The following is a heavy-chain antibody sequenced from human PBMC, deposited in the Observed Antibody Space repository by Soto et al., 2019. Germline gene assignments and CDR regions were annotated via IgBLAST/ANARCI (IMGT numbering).Heavy chain of an antibody. V-gene: IGHV1-2*04. D-gene: IGHD6-13*01. CDR2: INPNSGGT. J-gene: IGHJ6*02. CDR3: ARGGAAAGTDYYYGMDV. Sequence: ASVKVSCKASGYTFTGYYMHWVRQAPGQGLEWMGWINPNSGGTNYAQKFQGWVTMTRDTSISTAYMELSRLRSDDTAVYYCARGGAAAGTDYYYGMDVWGQGTTVTVSS. CDR1: GYTFTGYY.